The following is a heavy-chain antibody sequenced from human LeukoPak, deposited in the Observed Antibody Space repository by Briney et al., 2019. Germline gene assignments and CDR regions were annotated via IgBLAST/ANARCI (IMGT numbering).Heavy chain of an antibody. Sequence: ASVKVSCKASGGTFSSYAISWVRQAPGQGLEWMGGIIPIFGTANYAQKFQGRVTITTDESTSTAYMELSSLRSEDTAVYYCARVNYYDSSGYAAWRFDYWGQGTLVTVSS. CDR3: ARVNYYDSSGYAAWRFDY. CDR1: GGTFSSYA. J-gene: IGHJ4*02. D-gene: IGHD3-22*01. CDR2: IIPIFGTA. V-gene: IGHV1-69*05.